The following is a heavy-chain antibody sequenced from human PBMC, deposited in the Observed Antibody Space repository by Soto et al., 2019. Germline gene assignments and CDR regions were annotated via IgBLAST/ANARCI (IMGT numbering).Heavy chain of an antibody. CDR1: GFTFRNAW. CDR3: STGVAAALYNFDY. Sequence: EVQLVESGGGLVKPGGSLRLSCAASGFTFRNAWMSWVRQAPGKGLEWVGRIKSNADGGTTDFAAPVKGRFTISRDDSETTLYLQMNSVKTEDTAVYYCSTGVAAALYNFDYWGQGTLVTVSS. CDR2: IKSNADGGTT. V-gene: IGHV3-15*01. J-gene: IGHJ4*02. D-gene: IGHD6-13*01.